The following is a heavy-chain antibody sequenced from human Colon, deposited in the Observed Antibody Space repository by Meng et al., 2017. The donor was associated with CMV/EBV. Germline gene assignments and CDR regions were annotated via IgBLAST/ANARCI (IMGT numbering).Heavy chain of an antibody. D-gene: IGHD2/OR15-2a*01. CDR3: ARGSYLGAFDY. CDR1: GYTFTSSG. CDR2: VTAHTGNR. Sequence: ASVKVSCKASGYTFTSSGISWVRQAPGQGLEWMGWVTAHTGNRNYAESLQDRVTMTADTTTNTVYMELKNLRSDDTAIYFCARGSYLGAFDYWGQGTLGTVSS. J-gene: IGHJ4*02. V-gene: IGHV1-18*01.